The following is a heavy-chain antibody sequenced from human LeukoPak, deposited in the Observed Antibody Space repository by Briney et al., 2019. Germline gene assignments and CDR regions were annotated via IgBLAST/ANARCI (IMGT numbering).Heavy chain of an antibody. J-gene: IGHJ6*02. CDR3: ARGMVRAMGWGNYYNGMDV. D-gene: IGHD3-10*01. V-gene: IGHV1-69*13. Sequence: SVKVSCKASGYTFTSYYMHWVRQAPGQGLEWMGGIIPVFGTTNYAQNLEGRVTITADESTSTAYLELSSLRSEDTAVFYCARGMVRAMGWGNYYNGMDVWGQGTTVTVSS. CDR2: IIPVFGTT. CDR1: GYTFTSYY.